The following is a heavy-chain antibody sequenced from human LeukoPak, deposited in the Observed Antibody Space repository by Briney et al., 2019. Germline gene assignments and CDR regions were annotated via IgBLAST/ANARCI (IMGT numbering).Heavy chain of an antibody. J-gene: IGHJ6*02. CDR1: GGSISSYY. CDR3: ARDRGGSYDV. CDR2: IYYSGST. V-gene: IGHV4-59*01. D-gene: IGHD1-26*01. Sequence: SETLSLTCTVSGGSISSYYWSWIRQPPGKGLEWIGYIYYSGSTNYNPSLESRVTISVDTSKNQFSLKLSSVTAADTAVYYCARDRGGSYDVWGQGTTVTVSS.